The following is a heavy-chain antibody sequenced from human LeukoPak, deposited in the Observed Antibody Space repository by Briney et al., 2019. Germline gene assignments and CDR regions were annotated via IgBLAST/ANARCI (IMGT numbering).Heavy chain of an antibody. CDR2: IRSKANSYAT. V-gene: IGHV3-73*01. J-gene: IGHJ6*04. D-gene: IGHD3-22*01. CDR3: TRHGYDSSVVDV. CDR1: GFTFSGSA. Sequence: GGSLRLSCAASGFTFSGSAMHWVRQASGKGLEWVGRIRSKANSYATAYAASVKGRFTISRDDLKNTAYLQMNSLKTEDTAVYYCTRHGYDSSVVDVWGKGTTVTISS.